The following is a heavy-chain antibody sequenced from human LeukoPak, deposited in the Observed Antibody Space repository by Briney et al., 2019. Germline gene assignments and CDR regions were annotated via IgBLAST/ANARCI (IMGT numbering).Heavy chain of an antibody. CDR1: GGSFSGYY. Sequence: SETLSLTCAVYGGSFSGYYWSWIRQPPGKGLEWIGEINHSGSTNYNPSLKSRVTISEDTSKNQFSLKLSSVTAADTAVYYCARPLGYCSDTSCHQAFDYWGQGALVTVSS. CDR2: INHSGST. J-gene: IGHJ4*02. D-gene: IGHD2-2*01. CDR3: ARPLGYCSDTSCHQAFDY. V-gene: IGHV4-34*01.